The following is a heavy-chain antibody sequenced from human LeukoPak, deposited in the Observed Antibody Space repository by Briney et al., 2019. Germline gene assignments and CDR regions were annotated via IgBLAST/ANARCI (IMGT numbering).Heavy chain of an antibody. J-gene: IGHJ4*02. CDR2: ISCSGGDT. V-gene: IGHV3-23*01. Sequence: GGSLRLSCAASGFTFRSYAIYWVRQAPGKGLEWVSGISCSGGDTYFADSVKGRFTISRDNSKNTVFLQMDSLRAEDTAVYYCAKTTAGYSSGRYPGWPIDYWGQGTLVTVSS. D-gene: IGHD6-19*01. CDR3: AKTTAGYSSGRYPGWPIDY. CDR1: GFTFRSYA.